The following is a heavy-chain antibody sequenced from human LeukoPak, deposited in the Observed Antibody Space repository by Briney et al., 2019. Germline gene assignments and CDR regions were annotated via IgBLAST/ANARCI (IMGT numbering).Heavy chain of an antibody. D-gene: IGHD4-17*01. CDR3: ARAKRDYGGWYYFDY. V-gene: IGHV3-33*01. Sequence: GRSLRLSCAASGFTFSSYGMHWVRQTPGMGLEWVAVIWYDGSNKYYADSVKGRFTISRDNSENTLYLQMNSLRAEDTAVYYCARAKRDYGGWYYFDYWGQGTLVTVSS. CDR1: GFTFSSYG. CDR2: IWYDGSNK. J-gene: IGHJ4*02.